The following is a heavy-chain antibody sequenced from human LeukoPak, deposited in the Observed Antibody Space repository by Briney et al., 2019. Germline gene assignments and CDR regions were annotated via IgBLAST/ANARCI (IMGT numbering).Heavy chain of an antibody. CDR1: GYRFTSQW. CDR2: IYPGDSDT. CDR3: ARRSSNGWYIDY. V-gene: IGHV5-51*01. J-gene: IGHJ4*02. Sequence: GESLQISCQSSGYRFTSQWIGWVRRMPGKGLEWMGIIYPGDSDTRYSPSFQGQVTISADKSISTAYLQWSSLKASDTAMYYCARRSSNGWYIDYWGQGTLVTVSS. D-gene: IGHD6-19*01.